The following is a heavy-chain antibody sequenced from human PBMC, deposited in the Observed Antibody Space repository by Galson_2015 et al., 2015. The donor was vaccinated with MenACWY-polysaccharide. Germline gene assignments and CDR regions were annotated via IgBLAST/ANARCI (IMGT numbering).Heavy chain of an antibody. V-gene: IGHV3-30*18. CDR1: GFTFSDYA. CDR2: ISYDGSNK. Sequence: SLRLSCAVSGFTFSDYAIHWVRQAPGKGLEWLAVISYDGSNKYYSDYVRGRFTISRDNSNDMVYLHMNSLRGEDTAVYFCAKDRPLRGLTVFYYGMDVWGRGTAVTVSS. J-gene: IGHJ6*02. D-gene: IGHD3-10*01. CDR3: AKDRPLRGLTVFYYGMDV.